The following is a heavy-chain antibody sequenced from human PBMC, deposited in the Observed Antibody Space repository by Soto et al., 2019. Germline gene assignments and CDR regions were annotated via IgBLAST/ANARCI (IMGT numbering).Heavy chain of an antibody. V-gene: IGHV3-7*01. CDR2: IKQDGSGK. CDR3: ARSHRSSTSCYDY. J-gene: IGHJ4*02. CDR1: GFTFSSYW. Sequence: GGSLRLSCAASGFTFSSYWMSWVRQAPGKGLEWVANIKQDGSGKYYVDSVKGRFTISRDNAKNSLYLQMNSLRAEDTAVYYCARSHRSSTSCYDYWGQGTLVTVSS. D-gene: IGHD2-2*01.